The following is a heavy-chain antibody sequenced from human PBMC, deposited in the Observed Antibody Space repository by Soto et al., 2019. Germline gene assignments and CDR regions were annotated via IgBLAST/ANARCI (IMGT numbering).Heavy chain of an antibody. V-gene: IGHV3-7*05. Sequence: EVQLVESGGGLVQPGGSLRLSCAASGFTFSSYWMSWVRQAPGKGLEWVANIKQDGSEKYYVDSVKGRFTISRDNAKNSLYLQMNSLRAEDTAVYYCARWPSAAVAGTGYYYYYGMDVW. CDR1: GFTFSSYW. J-gene: IGHJ6*01. CDR3: ARWPSAAVAGTGYYYYYGMDV. CDR2: IKQDGSEK. D-gene: IGHD6-19*01.